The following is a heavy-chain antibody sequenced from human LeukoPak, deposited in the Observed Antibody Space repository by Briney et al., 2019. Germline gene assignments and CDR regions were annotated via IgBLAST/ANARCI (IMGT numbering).Heavy chain of an antibody. CDR1: GYSFTNYW. Sequence: GESLKISCKGSGYSFTNYWIGWVRQMPGKGLEWMGIIYPGDSETRYSPSFQGQVTISADKSISTAYLQWSSLRASDTAMYYCASAYCSGGSCYEFWGQGTLVTVSS. V-gene: IGHV5-51*01. D-gene: IGHD2-15*01. CDR2: IYPGDSET. CDR3: ASAYCSGGSCYEF. J-gene: IGHJ4*02.